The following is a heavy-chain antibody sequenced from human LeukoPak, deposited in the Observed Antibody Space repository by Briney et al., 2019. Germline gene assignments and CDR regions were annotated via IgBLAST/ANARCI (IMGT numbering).Heavy chain of an antibody. V-gene: IGHV3-30-3*01. CDR1: GFTFSSYA. D-gene: IGHD1-26*01. J-gene: IGHJ4*02. CDR3: AKDWYSGPHGSYDY. Sequence: PGGSLRLSCAASGFTFSSYAMDWVRPAPGKGLEWVAVVSYDGSNKYYADSVKGRFTISRDNSKNTLYLQMNSLRTEDTAVYYCAKDWYSGPHGSYDYWGRGTLVAVSS. CDR2: VSYDGSNK.